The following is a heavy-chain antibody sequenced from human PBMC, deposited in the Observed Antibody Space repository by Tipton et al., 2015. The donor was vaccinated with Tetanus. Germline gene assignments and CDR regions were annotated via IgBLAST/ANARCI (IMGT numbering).Heavy chain of an antibody. J-gene: IGHJ6*02. CDR1: GGSLNTFY. Sequence: TLSLTCTVSGGSLNTFYWNWIRQPAGKGLEWIGRVYSSGRTNYNPSLRSRVPMSIDGSKNQFSLELTSVTAADTAVYYCARDFRERSGTYYSYYYTMDVWGQGTTVTVSS. D-gene: IGHD1-26*01. V-gene: IGHV4-4*07. CDR3: ARDFRERSGTYYSYYYTMDV. CDR2: VYSSGRT.